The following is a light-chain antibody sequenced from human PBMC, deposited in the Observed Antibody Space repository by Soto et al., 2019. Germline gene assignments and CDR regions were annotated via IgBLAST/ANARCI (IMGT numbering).Light chain of an antibody. CDR3: SSHSGSNDRVV. J-gene: IGLJ2*01. V-gene: IGLV2-8*01. Sequence: QSSLTQPPSASGSPGQSVTISCTGTSSDIGGYNSVSWYQQHPGKAPKLMIYGVTTRPSGVPDRFSGSKSGNTASLTVSGLQAEDEADYFCSSHSGSNDRVVFGGGTKLTVL. CDR1: SSDIGGYNS. CDR2: GVT.